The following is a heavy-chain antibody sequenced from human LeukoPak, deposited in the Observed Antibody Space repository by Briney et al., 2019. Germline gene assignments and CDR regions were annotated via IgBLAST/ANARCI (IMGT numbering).Heavy chain of an antibody. Sequence: ASVKVSCKASGYTFTSYGISWVRQAPGQGLEWMGWISAYNGNTNYAQKLQGRVTMTTDTSTSTAYMELRSLRSDDTAVYYCARPGSFWSGLNWFDPWGQGTLVTVSS. CDR3: ARPGSFWSGLNWFDP. V-gene: IGHV1-18*01. J-gene: IGHJ5*02. CDR2: ISAYNGNT. D-gene: IGHD3-3*01. CDR1: GYTFTSYG.